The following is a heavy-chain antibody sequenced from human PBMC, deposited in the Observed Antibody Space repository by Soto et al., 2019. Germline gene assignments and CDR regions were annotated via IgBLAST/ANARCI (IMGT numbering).Heavy chain of an antibody. D-gene: IGHD6-13*01. CDR1: GFNFRSYS. J-gene: IGHJ4*02. CDR3: ARDSGYSSSLPFDY. V-gene: IGHV3-48*02. CDR2: ISSSSSTI. Sequence: PGGSLRVSYAAAGFNFRSYSINCVRKTPGKGLEWVSYISSSSSTIYYADSVKGRFTISRDNAKNSLYLQMNSLKDEDTAVYYYARDSGYSSSLPFDYWGQGTLVTVSS.